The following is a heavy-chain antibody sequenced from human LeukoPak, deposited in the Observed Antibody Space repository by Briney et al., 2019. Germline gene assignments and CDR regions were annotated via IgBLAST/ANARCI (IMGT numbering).Heavy chain of an antibody. CDR2: ISAYNGNT. D-gene: IGHD6-19*01. J-gene: IGHJ4*02. CDR1: GYTFTSYG. V-gene: IGHV1-18*01. Sequence: GASVKVSCKASGYTFTSYGISWVRQAPGQGLEWMGWISAYNGNTNYAQKLQGRVTMTTDTSTSTAYMELSSLRSEDTAVYYCAKDGSGWSFDYWGQGTLVSVSS. CDR3: AKDGSGWSFDY.